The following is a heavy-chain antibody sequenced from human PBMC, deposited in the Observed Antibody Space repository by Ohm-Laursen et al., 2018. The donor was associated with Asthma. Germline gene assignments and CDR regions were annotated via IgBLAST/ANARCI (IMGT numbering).Heavy chain of an antibody. CDR3: VRDVVDRFDF. CDR1: GYSLSSNA. J-gene: IGHJ4*02. Sequence: GASVKVSCNASGYSLSSNAISWARQAPGQRPEWMGWIYIRNTNYAPKFRDRITLSTDTSTNTAYMDLRSLRSDDTAVYYCVRDVVDRFDFWGQGSLVSVSS. D-gene: IGHD2-21*01. V-gene: IGHV1-18*04. CDR2: IYIRNT.